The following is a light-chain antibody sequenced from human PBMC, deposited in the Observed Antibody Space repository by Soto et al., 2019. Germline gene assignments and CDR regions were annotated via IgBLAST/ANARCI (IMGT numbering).Light chain of an antibody. V-gene: IGKV3-11*01. CDR1: QSVNSY. J-gene: IGKJ2*01. CDR3: QHRSNWPPYS. CDR2: DAS. Sequence: EIVLTQSPATPSLSPGERATLSCRASQSVNSYLAWYQQKPGQAPRLLICDASNRPTGIPARFSGSGSGTDFTLAISSLEPEDFGVYYCQHRSNWPPYSFGQGTKLEIK.